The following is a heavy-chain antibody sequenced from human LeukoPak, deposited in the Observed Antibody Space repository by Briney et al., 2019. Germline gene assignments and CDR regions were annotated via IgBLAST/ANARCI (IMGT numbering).Heavy chain of an antibody. D-gene: IGHD6-13*01. CDR2: IIPIFGTA. Sequence: GSSVKVSCKASVGTFSSYAISWVRQAPGQGLEWMGGIIPIFGTANYAQKFQGRVTITTDESTSTAYMELSSLTSEDTAVYYCANSSSWNYYDFMDVWGKGTTVTASS. J-gene: IGHJ6*03. CDR3: ANSSSWNYYDFMDV. CDR1: VGTFSSYA. V-gene: IGHV1-69*05.